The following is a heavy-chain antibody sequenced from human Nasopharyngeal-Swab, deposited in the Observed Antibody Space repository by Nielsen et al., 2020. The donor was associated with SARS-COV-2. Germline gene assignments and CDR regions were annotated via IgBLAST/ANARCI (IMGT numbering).Heavy chain of an antibody. CDR3: ARGQYRYSSSWYGGNWFDS. Sequence: GSAKASCRASGDIFTSYDINCVRQAPRQGLEWMGWMNHNSGNTGYAQKFQGRVTMTRITSISTAYMELSSLRSEDTAVYYCARGQYRYSSSWYGGNWFDSWGQGTLVTVSS. V-gene: IGHV1-8*01. CDR2: MNHNSGNT. D-gene: IGHD6-13*01. J-gene: IGHJ5*01. CDR1: GDIFTSYD.